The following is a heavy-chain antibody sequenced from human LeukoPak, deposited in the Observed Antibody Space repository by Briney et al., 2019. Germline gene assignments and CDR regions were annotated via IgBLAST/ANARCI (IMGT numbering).Heavy chain of an antibody. CDR2: IYYSGST. J-gene: IGHJ4*02. CDR1: GGSISSSSYY. D-gene: IGHD3-22*01. CDR3: AREAMIPGDY. V-gene: IGHV4-39*01. Sequence: PSETLSLTCTVSGGSISSSSYYWGWIRQPPGTGLEWIGSIYYSGSTYYNPSLKSRVTISVDTSKNQFSLKLSSVTAADTAVYYCAREAMIPGDYWGQGTLVTVSS.